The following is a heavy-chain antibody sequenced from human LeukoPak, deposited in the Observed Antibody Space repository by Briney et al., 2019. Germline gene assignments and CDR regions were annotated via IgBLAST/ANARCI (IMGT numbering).Heavy chain of an antibody. J-gene: IGHJ6*03. CDR2: IIPIFGTA. Sequence: GASVKVSCKASGGTFSSYAISWVRQAPGQGLEWMGGIIPIFGTANYAQKFQGRVTITTDESTSTAYMELSSLRSEDTAVYYCARDKGIAARRWSYYYYYYMDVWGRGTTVTVSS. V-gene: IGHV1-69*05. D-gene: IGHD6-6*01. CDR3: ARDKGIAARRWSYYYYYYMDV. CDR1: GGTFSSYA.